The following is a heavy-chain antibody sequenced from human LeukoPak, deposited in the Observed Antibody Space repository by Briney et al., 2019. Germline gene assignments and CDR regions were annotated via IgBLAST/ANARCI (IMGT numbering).Heavy chain of an antibody. CDR2: IIHSGTT. D-gene: IGHD6-19*01. CDR3: VRAAIVGYSTDWRPFDR. J-gene: IGHJ4*02. CDR1: GGTFTGYY. Sequence: NPSETLSLTCAAYGGTFTGYYWTWIRQPPGKTLEWIGEIIHSGTTNYNAALESRVTMSIDTSKRQISLRLTSVTAADTAVYYCVRAAIVGYSTDWRPFDRWGQGTLVTVSS. V-gene: IGHV4-34*12.